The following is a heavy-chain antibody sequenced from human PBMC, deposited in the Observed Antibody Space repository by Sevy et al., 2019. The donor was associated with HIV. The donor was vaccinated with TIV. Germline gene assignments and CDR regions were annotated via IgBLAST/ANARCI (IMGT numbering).Heavy chain of an antibody. D-gene: IGHD2-8*02. J-gene: IGHJ6*02. CDR3: NTDPIIVLLVTDGMDV. Sequence: GGSLRLSCAASGFTFSYAWMSWVRQAPGKGLEWVVRIKAKSDGGTIDYAAPVKGRFTISRDDSKNTLYLQMNSLKTEDTGIYYCNTDPIIVLLVTDGMDVWGQGTTVTVSS. V-gene: IGHV3-15*01. CDR2: IKAKSDGGTI. CDR1: GFTFSYAW.